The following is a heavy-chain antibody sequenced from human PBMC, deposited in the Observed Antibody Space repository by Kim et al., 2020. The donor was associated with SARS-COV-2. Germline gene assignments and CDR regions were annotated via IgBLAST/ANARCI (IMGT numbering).Heavy chain of an antibody. CDR1: GFTFSSYS. CDR2: ISSSSSYI. V-gene: IGHV3-21*01. J-gene: IGHJ4*02. D-gene: IGHD1-26*01. Sequence: GGSLRLSCAASGFTFSSYSMNWVRQAPGKGLEWVSSISSSSSYIYYADSVKGRFTISRDNAKNSLYLQMNSLRAEDTAVYYCARDGVGATGSYQFDYWGQGTLVTVSS. CDR3: ARDGVGATGSYQFDY.